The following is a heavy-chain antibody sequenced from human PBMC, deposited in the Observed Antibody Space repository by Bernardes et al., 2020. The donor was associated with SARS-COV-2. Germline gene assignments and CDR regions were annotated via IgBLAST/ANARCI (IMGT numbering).Heavy chain of an antibody. D-gene: IGHD6-13*01. CDR2: LYYRGST. CDR1: GGSISSSSYY. CDR3: ASPKAIIAAAGGGYFDY. V-gene: IGHV4-39*01. J-gene: IGHJ4*02. Sequence: SETLSLTCTVSGGSISSSSYYWGWIRQPPGKGLEWIGSLYYRGSTYYNPSLKSRVTISVDTSKNQFSLKLSSVTAADTAVYYCASPKAIIAAAGGGYFDYWGQGTLVTVSS.